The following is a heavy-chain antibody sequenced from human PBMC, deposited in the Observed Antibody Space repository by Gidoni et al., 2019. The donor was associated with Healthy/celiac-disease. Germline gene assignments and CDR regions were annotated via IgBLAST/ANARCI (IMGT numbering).Heavy chain of an antibody. CDR2: IYWDDDK. V-gene: IGHV2-5*02. CDR1: GFSLSTSGVG. D-gene: IGHD1-26*01. CDR3: AHSRGELDYYYYYGMDV. J-gene: IGHJ6*02. Sequence: QITLKESGPTLVKPTQTLTLTCTFSGFSLSTSGVGVGWIRQPPGKALEWLALIYWDDDKRYSPSLKSRLTITKDTSKNQVVLTMTNMDPVDTATYYCAHSRGELDYYYYYGMDVWGQGTTVTVSS.